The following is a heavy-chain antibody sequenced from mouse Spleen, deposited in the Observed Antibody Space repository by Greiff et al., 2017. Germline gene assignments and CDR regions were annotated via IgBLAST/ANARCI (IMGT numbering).Heavy chain of an antibody. J-gene: IGHJ3*01. CDR3: ARRNGYYSFAY. CDR1: GFTFSDYG. Sequence: HLVESGGGLVKPGGSLKLSCAASGFTFSDYGMHWVRQAPEKGLEWVAYISSGSSTIYYADTVKGRFTISRDNAKNTLFLQMTSLRSEDTAMYYCARRNGYYSFAYWGQGTLVTVSA. V-gene: IGHV5-17*01. D-gene: IGHD2-3*01. CDR2: ISSGSSTI.